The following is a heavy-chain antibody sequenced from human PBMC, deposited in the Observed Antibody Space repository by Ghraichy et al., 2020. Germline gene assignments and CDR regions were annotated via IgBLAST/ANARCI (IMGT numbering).Heavy chain of an antibody. CDR3: ARVTNIYSPGGYIDY. Sequence: ASVKVSCKTSGYTFFVYAIAWLRQAPGQGLEWMGWINTSTGKPTYAQDFTWRFVFSLDTSLTTAILQISDLRADDTAVYYCARVTNIYSPGGYIDYWGQGTLVSVPS. D-gene: IGHD2-15*01. J-gene: IGHJ4*02. CDR2: INTSTGKP. V-gene: IGHV7-4-1*02. CDR1: GYTFFVYA.